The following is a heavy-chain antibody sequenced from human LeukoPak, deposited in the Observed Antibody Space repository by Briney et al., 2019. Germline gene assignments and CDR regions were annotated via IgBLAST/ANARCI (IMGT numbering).Heavy chain of an antibody. D-gene: IGHD3-3*01. CDR2: IYTSGST. V-gene: IGHV4-61*02. Sequence: SETLSLTCTVSGGSISSGSYYWSWIRQPAGKGLEWIGRIYTSGSTNYNPSLKSRVTISVDTSKNQFSLKLSSVTAADTAVYYCARDGGTRLRFLEWLPDTTEYFQHWGQGTLVTVSS. CDR3: ARDGGTRLRFLEWLPDTTEYFQH. CDR1: GGSISSGSYY. J-gene: IGHJ1*01.